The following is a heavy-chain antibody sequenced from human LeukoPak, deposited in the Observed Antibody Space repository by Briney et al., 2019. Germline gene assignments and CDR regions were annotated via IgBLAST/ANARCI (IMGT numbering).Heavy chain of an antibody. V-gene: IGHV3-30*02. CDR1: GFNFRSSG. J-gene: IGHJ3*02. Sequence: GGSLRLSCAASGFNFRSSGMHWVRQAPGKGLEWVAFIQYGGSQKYYADSVKGRFTISRDNPKNTVSLQMNSLRTEDTAVYFCAREGSRLVIHAFDIWGQGTMVTVSS. D-gene: IGHD2-21*01. CDR3: AREGSRLVIHAFDI. CDR2: IQYGGSQK.